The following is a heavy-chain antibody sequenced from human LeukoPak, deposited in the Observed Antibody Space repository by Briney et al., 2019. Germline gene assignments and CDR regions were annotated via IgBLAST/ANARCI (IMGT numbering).Heavy chain of an antibody. J-gene: IGHJ3*01. Sequence: GYPRLSCAASGFTVSSNYMSWVRQAPGNRLEWVSVIYSGGSTYYAYSVKDRFTISRDNPKSTLYLQMNTLRAEDTPVYYCARDVFKPPTWGHGTMVTASS. D-gene: IGHD2-21*01. CDR3: ARDVFKPPT. V-gene: IGHV3-66*01. CDR2: IYSGGST. CDR1: GFTVSSNY.